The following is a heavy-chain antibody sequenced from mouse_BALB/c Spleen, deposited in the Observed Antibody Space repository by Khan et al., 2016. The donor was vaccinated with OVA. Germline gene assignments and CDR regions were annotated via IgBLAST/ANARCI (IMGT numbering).Heavy chain of an antibody. CDR2: ISSSGTT. V-gene: IGHV3-2*02. Sequence: QLEESGPGLVKPSQSLSLTCTVTGYSITSDYAWNWNRQFPGNQLEWMGPISSSGTTNYNPSLKSRISITRDTSKNQFFLQLISVTPKDTASYCCTQEVRRGDCGYFGDGGAGTTVTVSS. CDR1: GYSITSDYA. J-gene: IGHJ1*01. D-gene: IGHD2-14*01. CDR3: TQEVRRGDCGYFGD.